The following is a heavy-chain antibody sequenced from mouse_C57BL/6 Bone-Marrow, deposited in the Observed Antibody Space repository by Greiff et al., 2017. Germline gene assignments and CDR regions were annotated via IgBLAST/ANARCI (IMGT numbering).Heavy chain of an antibody. D-gene: IGHD2-2*01. CDR1: GYAFSSSW. Sequence: QVHVKQSGPELVKPGASVKISCKASGYAFSSSWMNWVKQRTGKGLEWIGRIYPGDGDTNYNGKFKGKATLTAEKSSSTAYMQLSSLTSEDAAVYFCARGGYDAWFAYWGQGTLGTVSA. CDR2: IYPGDGDT. V-gene: IGHV1-82*01. CDR3: ARGGYDAWFAY. J-gene: IGHJ3*01.